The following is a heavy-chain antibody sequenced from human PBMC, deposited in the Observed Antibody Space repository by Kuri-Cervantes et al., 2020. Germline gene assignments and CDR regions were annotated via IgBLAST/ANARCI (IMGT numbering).Heavy chain of an antibody. Sequence: GSLRLSCAVSGGSISSSNWWSWVRQPPGKGLEWIGEIYHSGSTNYNPSLKSRVTISVDTSKNQFSLKLSSVTAADTAVYYCARDSDGDYGKYYYYYGMDVWGQGTTVTVSS. V-gene: IGHV4-4*02. CDR3: ARDSDGDYGKYYYYYGMDV. CDR1: GGSISSSNW. D-gene: IGHD4-17*01. CDR2: IYHSGST. J-gene: IGHJ6*02.